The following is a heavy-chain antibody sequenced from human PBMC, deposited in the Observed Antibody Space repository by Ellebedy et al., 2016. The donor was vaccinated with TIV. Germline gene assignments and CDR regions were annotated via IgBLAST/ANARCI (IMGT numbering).Heavy chain of an antibody. CDR3: ARDGPWGYHWFDP. J-gene: IGHJ5*02. V-gene: IGHV1-18*01. D-gene: IGHD3-16*02. Sequence: AASVKVSCKASGYTFTSYGISWARQAPGQGLEWMGWINPYNGNTNYVQKLQDRVTMTTEPSTSTAYMELRSLRSDDAAVYYCARDGPWGYHWFDPWGQGTLVTVSS. CDR2: INPYNGNT. CDR1: GYTFTSYG.